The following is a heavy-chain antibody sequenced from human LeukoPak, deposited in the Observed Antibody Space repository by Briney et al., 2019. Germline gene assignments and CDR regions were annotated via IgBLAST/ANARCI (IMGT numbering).Heavy chain of an antibody. CDR1: GGSFSGYY. Sequence: PSETLSLTCAVSGGSFSGYYWTWIRQPPGKGLEWIGEINHSGSANYNPSLKSRVTISVDTSKNQFSLKLSSVTAADTAVYYCAAGIAVAGTMAGFDPWGQGTLVTVSS. CDR3: AAGIAVAGTMAGFDP. CDR2: INHSGSA. D-gene: IGHD6-19*01. J-gene: IGHJ5*02. V-gene: IGHV4-34*01.